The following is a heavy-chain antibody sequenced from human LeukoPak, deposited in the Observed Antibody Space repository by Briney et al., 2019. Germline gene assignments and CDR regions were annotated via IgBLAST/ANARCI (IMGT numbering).Heavy chain of an antibody. J-gene: IGHJ4*02. V-gene: IGHV1-18*01. CDR3: ARDLIAYCGGDCYPDY. CDR2: ISAYNGNT. D-gene: IGHD2-21*02. Sequence: ASVKVSCKASGYTFTSYGISWVRQAPGQGLEWMGWISAYNGNTNYAQKLQGRVTMTTDTSTSTAYMELRSLRSDDTAVYYCARDLIAYCGGDCYPDYWGQGTLVTVSS. CDR1: GYTFTSYG.